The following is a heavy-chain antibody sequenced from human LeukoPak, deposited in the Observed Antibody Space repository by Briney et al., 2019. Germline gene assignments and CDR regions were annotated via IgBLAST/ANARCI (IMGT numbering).Heavy chain of an antibody. Sequence: ASVKVSCKASGYTFTSYGISWVRQAPGQCLEWMGWISAYNGNTNYAQKLQGRVTMTTDTSTSTAYMELRSLRSDDAAVYYCARRCFDRQKTAYEIFDYWGQGTLVTVSS. J-gene: IGHJ4*02. CDR2: ISAYNGNT. D-gene: IGHD3-9*01. V-gene: IGHV1-18*01. CDR3: ARRCFDRQKTAYEIFDY. CDR1: GYTFTSYG.